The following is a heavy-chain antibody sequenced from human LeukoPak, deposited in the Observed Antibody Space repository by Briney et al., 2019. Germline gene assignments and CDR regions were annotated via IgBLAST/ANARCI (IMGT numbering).Heavy chain of an antibody. D-gene: IGHD3-9*01. CDR1: AGSISSYY. CDR2: IYTSGST. V-gene: IGHV4-4*07. J-gene: IGHJ6*03. CDR3: ARAGADLDYDILTGYYYYYMDV. Sequence: PSETLSLTCTVSAGSISSYYWSWLRQPAGKGLEWIGRIYTSGSTNYNPSLNSRITMSVDTSKNQFSLKLSSVTAADTAVYYCARAGADLDYDILTGYYYYYMDVWGKGTTVTVSS.